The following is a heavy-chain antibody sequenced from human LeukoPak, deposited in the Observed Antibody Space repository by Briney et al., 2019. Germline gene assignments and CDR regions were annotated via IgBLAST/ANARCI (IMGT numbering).Heavy chain of an antibody. CDR3: ARDPTAYCGGDCYWGPFDY. CDR2: IIPIFGTA. D-gene: IGHD2-21*02. CDR1: GGTFSSYA. V-gene: IGHV1-69*05. J-gene: IGHJ4*02. Sequence: ASVKVSCKASGGTFSSYAISWVLQAPGQGLEWMGGIIPIFGTANYAQKFQGRVTITTDESTSTAYMELSSLRSEGTAVYYCARDPTAYCGGDCYWGPFDYWGQGTLVTVSS.